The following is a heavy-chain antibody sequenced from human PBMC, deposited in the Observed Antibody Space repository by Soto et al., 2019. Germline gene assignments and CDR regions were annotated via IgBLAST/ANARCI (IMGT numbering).Heavy chain of an antibody. V-gene: IGHV3-74*01. Sequence: EVQLVESGGGLVQPGGSLRLSCVASGFTFNIYWMHWVRQAPGTGLEWVSRIDNDGSATTYADSVKGRFTISRDNAKNTLFLQMNTLRVDDTAVYYCARDNGNSYWGQGTLVTVSS. CDR1: GFTFNIYW. CDR2: IDNDGSAT. CDR3: ARDNGNSY. D-gene: IGHD1-1*01. J-gene: IGHJ4*02.